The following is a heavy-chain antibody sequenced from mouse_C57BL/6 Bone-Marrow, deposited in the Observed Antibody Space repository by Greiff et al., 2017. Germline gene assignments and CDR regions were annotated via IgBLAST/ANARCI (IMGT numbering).Heavy chain of an antibody. Sequence: DVQLVESGAELVRPGASVKLSCTASGFNIKDDYMHWVKQRPEQGLEWIGWIDPENGDTEYASKFQGKATITADTSSNTAYLQLSSLTSEDTAVYYCTTRFMDYWGQGTSVTVSS. CDR2: IDPENGDT. V-gene: IGHV14-4*01. CDR1: GFNIKDDY. J-gene: IGHJ4*01. CDR3: TTRFMDY.